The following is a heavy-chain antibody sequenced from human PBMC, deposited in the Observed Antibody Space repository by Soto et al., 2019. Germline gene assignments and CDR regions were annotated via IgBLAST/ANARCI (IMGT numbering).Heavy chain of an antibody. J-gene: IGHJ3*02. Sequence: ASAKLSWKACGYGKASNAMHWVHQATGQGLEWMGWINCGNGNTKYSQKLQGRLTITRDTSASTAYMELSSLRSEDTAVYFCAREHDSWSLYAFDMWGQGPMVSGSS. D-gene: IGHD3-3*01. CDR1: GYGKASNA. CDR2: INCGNGNT. CDR3: AREHDSWSLYAFDM. V-gene: IGHV1-3*01.